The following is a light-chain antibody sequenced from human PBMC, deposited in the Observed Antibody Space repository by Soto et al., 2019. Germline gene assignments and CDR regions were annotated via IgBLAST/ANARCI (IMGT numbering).Light chain of an antibody. CDR1: SSDVGGYNY. Sequence: QSALTQPRSVSGSPGQSVTISCTGTSSDVGGYNYVSWYQQHPGKAPKLMIYDVSKRPSGVPDRFSGSKSGNTASLTISGLQAEDEADYSCYSFAGSATFVFGGGTKVTVL. V-gene: IGLV2-11*01. CDR3: YSFAGSATFV. CDR2: DVS. J-gene: IGLJ2*01.